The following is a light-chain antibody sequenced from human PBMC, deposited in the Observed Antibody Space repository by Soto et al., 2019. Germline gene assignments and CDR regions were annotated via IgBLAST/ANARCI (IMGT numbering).Light chain of an antibody. CDR3: QQYGTSPIT. CDR1: QTVSSY. Sequence: ENVLTHSPGTLSLSPGERATLSCRASQTVSSYLTWYQQRPGQAPRLLIYGASKRATGIPDRFSGSGSGTDFTLTISTLEPEDFALYYCQQYGTSPITFGQGTRLEIK. J-gene: IGKJ5*01. V-gene: IGKV3-20*01. CDR2: GAS.